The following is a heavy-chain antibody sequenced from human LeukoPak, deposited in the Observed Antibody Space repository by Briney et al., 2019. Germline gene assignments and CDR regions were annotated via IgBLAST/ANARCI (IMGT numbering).Heavy chain of an antibody. J-gene: IGHJ4*02. D-gene: IGHD6-13*01. CDR2: TKQDGSEK. CDR1: GFTFSTYW. V-gene: IGHV3-7*04. Sequence: TGGSLRLSCAASGFTFSTYWMSWVRQAPGKGLEWVANTKQDGSEKYYVDSAKGRFTISRDNAKNSLYLQMNSLRAEDTAVYYCATVVGSSRLDYWGQGTLVTVSS. CDR3: ATVVGSSRLDY.